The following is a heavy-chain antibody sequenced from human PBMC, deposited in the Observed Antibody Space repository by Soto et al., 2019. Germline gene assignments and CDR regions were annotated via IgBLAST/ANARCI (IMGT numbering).Heavy chain of an antibody. J-gene: IGHJ4*02. Sequence: EVQLVESGGGLVQPGGSLRLSCAVSGFTFSTYWMSWVRQAPGKGLEWVANIKQDGSEKYYVDSVKGRFTISRDNAKNSLKPQMKRLRGEGTGVYYCARGGDNRGWYYFDYWGQGTLVTVSS. V-gene: IGHV3-7*01. D-gene: IGHD6-19*01. CDR1: GFTFSTYW. CDR3: ARGGDNRGWYYFDY. CDR2: IKQDGSEK.